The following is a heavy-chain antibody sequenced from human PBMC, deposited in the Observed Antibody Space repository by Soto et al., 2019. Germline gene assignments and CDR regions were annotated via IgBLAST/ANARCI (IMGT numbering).Heavy chain of an antibody. D-gene: IGHD4-17*01. V-gene: IGHV3-30*03. CDR1: EFSFSAYG. CDR2: ISYDGNDK. CDR3: ARRKTVTTGHYYYYIDV. Sequence: QVQLVESGGGVVRPGRSLRLACVASEFSFSAYGMYWVRLAPGTGLQWVAVISYDGNDKYYADSVKGRFTISRDDSKNTLYLQMNSLRREDTAIYYCARRKTVTTGHYYYYIDVWGKGTTVTVSS. J-gene: IGHJ6*03.